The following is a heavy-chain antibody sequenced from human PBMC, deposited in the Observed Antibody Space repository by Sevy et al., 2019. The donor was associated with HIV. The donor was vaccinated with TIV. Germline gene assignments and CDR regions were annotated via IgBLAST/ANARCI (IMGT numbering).Heavy chain of an antibody. CDR1: GFTFDDYA. CDR3: AKDASAGLNGSGSSQGADAFDI. CDR2: NSWNSGSI. J-gene: IGHJ3*02. V-gene: IGHV3-9*01. Sequence: GGSLRLSCAASGFTFDDYAMHWVRQAPGKGLEWVSANSWNSGSIRYADSVKGRFTISRDNAKNSLYLQMNSLRAEDTALYYCAKDASAGLNGSGSSQGADAFDIWGQGTMVTVSS. D-gene: IGHD3-10*01.